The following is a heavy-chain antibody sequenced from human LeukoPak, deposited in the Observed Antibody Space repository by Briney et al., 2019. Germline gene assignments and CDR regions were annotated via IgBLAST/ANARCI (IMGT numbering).Heavy chain of an antibody. J-gene: IGHJ4*02. V-gene: IGHV4-39*07. D-gene: IGHD2-8*01. Sequence: KPSETLSLTCTVSRGSVSSSSFYWSWVRQPPGKGLEWIASIYYTGTTFYNPSLKSRATISLDMSKNEFFLTMTSVTAADTAVYFCSAERNGSPHYWGQGIQATVSS. CDR2: IYYTGTT. CDR3: SAERNGSPHY. CDR1: RGSVSSSSFY.